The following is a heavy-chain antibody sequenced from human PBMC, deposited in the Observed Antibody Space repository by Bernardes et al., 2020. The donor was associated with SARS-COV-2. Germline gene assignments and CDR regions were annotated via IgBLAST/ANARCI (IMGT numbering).Heavy chain of an antibody. V-gene: IGHV4-59*01. D-gene: IGHD2-2*01. J-gene: IGHJ3*02. CDR1: GASISTYY. Sequence: SETLSLTCTVSGASISTYYWSWIRQSPGKGLEWIGYIYYSGSTSYNPSLKSRVTISVDTSEKQFSLKLSSVTAADTAVYYCARYCSSSSCSTVGAFDIWGRGTVVTVAS. CDR2: IYYSGST. CDR3: ARYCSSSSCSTVGAFDI.